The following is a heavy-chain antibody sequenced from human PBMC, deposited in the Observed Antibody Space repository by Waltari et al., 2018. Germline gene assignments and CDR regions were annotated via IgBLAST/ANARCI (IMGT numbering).Heavy chain of an antibody. Sequence: QVQLQQWGAGLLKPSETLSLTCAVYGGSFSGYYWSWLRQPPGKGLEWIGEINHSGSTNYNPSLKSRVTISVDTSKNQFSLKLSSVTAADTAVYYCATTYYDILTGYYQADYWGQGTLVTVSS. CDR1: GGSFSGYY. J-gene: IGHJ4*02. CDR2: INHSGST. D-gene: IGHD3-9*01. CDR3: ATTYYDILTGYYQADY. V-gene: IGHV4-34*01.